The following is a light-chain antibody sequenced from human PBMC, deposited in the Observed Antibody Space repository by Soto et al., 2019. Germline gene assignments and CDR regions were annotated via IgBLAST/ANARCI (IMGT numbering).Light chain of an antibody. CDR2: EVS. V-gene: IGLV2-14*01. J-gene: IGLJ1*01. CDR1: SSDVGGYNY. CDR3: SSYTSRSTLDV. Sequence: QSALTQPASVSGSPGQSITISCTGTSSDVGGYNYVSWYQQHPGKAPKLMIYEVSNRPSGVSNRFSGSKAGNTASLTISGLQAEDAADYYCSSYTSRSTLDVFGTGTKLTVL.